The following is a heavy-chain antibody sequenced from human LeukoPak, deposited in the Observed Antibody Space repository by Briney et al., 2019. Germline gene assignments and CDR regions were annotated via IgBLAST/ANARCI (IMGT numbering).Heavy chain of an antibody. CDR3: ARDRGYPDAFDI. V-gene: IGHV4-59*01. CDR1: GGSISSYY. J-gene: IGHJ3*02. D-gene: IGHD2-2*01. CDR2: IYYSGST. Sequence: PSETLSLTCTVSGGSISSYYWSWIRQPPGKGLEWIGYIYYSGSTNYNPSLKSRVTISVDTSKNQFSLKLSSVTAADTAVYYCARDRGYPDAFDIWGQGTMVTVSS.